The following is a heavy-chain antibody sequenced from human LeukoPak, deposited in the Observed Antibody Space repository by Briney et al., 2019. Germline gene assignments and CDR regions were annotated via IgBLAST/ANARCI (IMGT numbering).Heavy chain of an antibody. CDR2: IYTSGST. CDR1: GGSISSGSYY. D-gene: IGHD1-26*01. V-gene: IGHV4-61*02. J-gene: IGHJ6*03. Sequence: SETLSLTCTVSGGSISSGSYYWSWIRQPAGKGLEWIGRIYTSGSTNYNPSLKSRVTISVDTSKNQFSLKLSSVTAADTAVYYCARILREPKDYYYYYMDVWGKGTTVTVSS. CDR3: ARILREPKDYYYYYMDV.